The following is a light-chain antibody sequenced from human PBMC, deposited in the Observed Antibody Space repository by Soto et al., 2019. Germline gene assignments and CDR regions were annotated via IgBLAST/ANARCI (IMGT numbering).Light chain of an antibody. CDR2: EVS. CDR1: SSDVGSYNF. Sequence: QSALTQPASVSGSTRQSIIISCTGTSSDVGSYNFVSWYQQHPGKAPKLMIYEVSKRPSGVSNRFSGSKSGNTASLTISGLQPEDEADYYCCSYAGNSGVFGGGTKVTVL. V-gene: IGLV2-23*02. CDR3: CSYAGNSGV. J-gene: IGLJ3*02.